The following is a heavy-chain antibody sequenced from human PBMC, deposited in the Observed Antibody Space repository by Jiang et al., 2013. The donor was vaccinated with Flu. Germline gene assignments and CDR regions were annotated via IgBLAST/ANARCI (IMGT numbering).Heavy chain of an antibody. V-gene: IGHV4-30-4*01. CDR3: ARERWTGTTCWFDP. J-gene: IGHJ5*02. CDR2: IYYSGST. Sequence: GLVKPPQTLSLTCTVSGGSINSGDFFWSWIRQPPGKGLEWIGYIYYSGSTYYNPSLKSRVTISVDTSKNQFSLKLSSVTAADTAVYYCARERWTGTTCWFDPWGQGTLVTVSS. D-gene: IGHD1-7*01. CDR1: GGSINSGDFF.